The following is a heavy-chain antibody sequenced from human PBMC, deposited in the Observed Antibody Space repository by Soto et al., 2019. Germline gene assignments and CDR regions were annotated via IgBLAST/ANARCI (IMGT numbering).Heavy chain of an antibody. Sequence: SETLSLTCTVSGGSISSYYWSWIRQPPGKGLEWIGYIYYSGSTNYNPSLKSRVTISVDTSKNQFSLKLSSVTAADTAVYYCASSYCSGGSCDADYWGQGAMDTVSS. D-gene: IGHD2-15*01. V-gene: IGHV4-59*01. CDR1: GGSISSYY. CDR2: IYYSGST. J-gene: IGHJ4*02. CDR3: ASSYCSGGSCDADY.